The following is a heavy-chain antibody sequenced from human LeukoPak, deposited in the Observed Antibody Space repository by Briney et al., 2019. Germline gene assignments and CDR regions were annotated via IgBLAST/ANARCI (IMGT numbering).Heavy chain of an antibody. J-gene: IGHJ3*02. CDR3: ARTSIAARRANAFDI. Sequence: SETLSLTCTVSGDSISSNNWWNWVRQPPGKGLDWIGEISHAGSTKYNPSLKSRVTISVDTSKNQFSLKLSSVTAADTAVYYCARTSIAARRANAFDIWGQGTMATVFS. CDR2: ISHAGST. CDR1: GDSISSNNW. D-gene: IGHD6-6*01. V-gene: IGHV4-4*02.